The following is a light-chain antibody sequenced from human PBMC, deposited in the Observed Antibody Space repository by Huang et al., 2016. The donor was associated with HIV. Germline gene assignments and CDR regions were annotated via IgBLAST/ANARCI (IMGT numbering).Light chain of an antibody. CDR3: QQSYSFPLT. CDR2: AAS. J-gene: IGKJ4*01. V-gene: IGKV1-39*01. CDR1: QSINSY. Sequence: DIQMTQSPSSLSASVGDRVTITCRASQSINSYLNWYQQKPGKAPKLLIYAASALQRGVPSRFSCSVSGTDFTLAINSLQPEDFATYYCQQSYSFPLTFGGGTKVEIK.